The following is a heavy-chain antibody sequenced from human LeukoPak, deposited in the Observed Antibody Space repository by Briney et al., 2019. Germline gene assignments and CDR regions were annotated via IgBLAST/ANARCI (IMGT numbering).Heavy chain of an antibody. CDR1: GYTFTSYD. D-gene: IGHD2-21*02. CDR2: MNPNSGNT. V-gene: IGHV1-8*03. CDR3: ARAPDGDCADYYYMDV. J-gene: IGHJ6*03. Sequence: GASVKVSCKASGYTFTSYDINWVRQATGQGLEWMGWMNPNSGNTGYAQKFQGRVTITRNTSISTAYMELSSLRSEDTAVYYCARAPDGDCADYYYMDVWGKGTTVTVSS.